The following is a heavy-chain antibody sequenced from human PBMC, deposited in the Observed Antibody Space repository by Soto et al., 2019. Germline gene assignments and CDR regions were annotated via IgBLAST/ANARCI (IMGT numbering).Heavy chain of an antibody. J-gene: IGHJ3*02. V-gene: IGHV3-23*01. D-gene: IGHD3-22*01. CDR1: GFTFSSYA. Sequence: HPGGSLRLSCAASGFTFSSYAMSWVRQAPGKGLEWVSAISGSGGSTYYADSVKGRFTISRDNSKNTLYLQMNSLRAEDTAVYYCATFVRSPFPPTYYYDSSGYDDAFDIWGQGTMVTVSS. CDR2: ISGSGGST. CDR3: ATFVRSPFPPTYYYDSSGYDDAFDI.